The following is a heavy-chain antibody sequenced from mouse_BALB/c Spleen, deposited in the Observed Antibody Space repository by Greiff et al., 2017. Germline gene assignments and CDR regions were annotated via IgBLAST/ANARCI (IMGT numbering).Heavy chain of an antibody. J-gene: IGHJ4*01. D-gene: IGHD1-1*01. CDR2: ISSGGSYT. CDR3: ARRGATGVPKGDYAMDY. V-gene: IGHV5-9-4*01. CDR1: GFTFSSYA. Sequence: EVKLVESGGGLVKPGGSLKLSCAASGFTFSSYAMSWVRQSPEKRLEWVAEISSGGSYTYYPDTVTGRFTISRDNAKNTLYLEMSSLRSEDTAMYYCARRGATGVPKGDYAMDYWGQGTSVTVSA.